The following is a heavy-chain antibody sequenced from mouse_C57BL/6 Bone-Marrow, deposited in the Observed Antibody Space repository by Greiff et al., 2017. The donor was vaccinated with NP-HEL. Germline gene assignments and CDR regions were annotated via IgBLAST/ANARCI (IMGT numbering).Heavy chain of an antibody. J-gene: IGHJ2*01. V-gene: IGHV5-16*01. CDR3: ARDRGYGSSFYYFDY. Sequence: EVQVVESEGGLVQPGSSMKLSCTASGFTFSDYYMAWVRQVPEKGLEWVANINYDGSSTYYLDSLKSRFIISRDNAKNILYLQMSSLKSEDTATYYCARDRGYGSSFYYFDYWGQGTTLTVSS. CDR1: GFTFSDYY. D-gene: IGHD1-1*01. CDR2: INYDGSST.